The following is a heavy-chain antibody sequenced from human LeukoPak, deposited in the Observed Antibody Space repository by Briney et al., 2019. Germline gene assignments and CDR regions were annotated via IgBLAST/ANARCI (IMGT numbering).Heavy chain of an antibody. CDR1: GFTFSSYA. Sequence: GGSLRLSCAASGFTFSSYAMHWVRQAPGKGLEWVAVISYDGSNKYYADSVKGRFTISRDNSKNTLYLQMNSLRAEDTAVYYCARSTMVRGVMGYYYYYMDVWGKGTTVTVSS. CDR3: ARSTMVRGVMGYYYYYMDV. D-gene: IGHD3-10*01. V-gene: IGHV3-30-3*01. J-gene: IGHJ6*03. CDR2: ISYDGSNK.